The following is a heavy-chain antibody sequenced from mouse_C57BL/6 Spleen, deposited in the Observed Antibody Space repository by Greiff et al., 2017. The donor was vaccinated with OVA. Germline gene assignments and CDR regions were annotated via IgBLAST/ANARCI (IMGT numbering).Heavy chain of an antibody. J-gene: IGHJ3*01. V-gene: IGHV5-4*01. CDR3: ARDGGTMVTSAWCAY. CDR1: GFTFSSYA. D-gene: IGHD2-2*01. Sequence: EVKLQESGGGLVKPGGSLKLSCAASGFTFSSYAMSWVRQTPEKRLEWVATISDGGSYTYYPDNVKGRFTISRENAKNNLYLQMSHLKSEDTAMYYCARDGGTMVTSAWCAYWGQGTLVTVSA. CDR2: ISDGGSYT.